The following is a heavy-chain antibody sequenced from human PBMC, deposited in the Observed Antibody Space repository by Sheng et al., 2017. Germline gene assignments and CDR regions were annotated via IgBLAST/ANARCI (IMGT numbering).Heavy chain of an antibody. CDR2: IIPIFGTA. J-gene: IGHJ6*02. CDR1: GGTFSSYA. V-gene: IGHV1-69*13. Sequence: QVQLVQSGAEVKKPGSSVKVSCKASGGTFSSYAISWVRQAPGQGLEWMGGIIPIFGTANYAQKFQGRVTITADESTSTAYMELSSLRSEDTAVYYCARDLGSGWYFSYYYYYGMDVWGQGTNGSPSP. D-gene: IGHD6-19*01. CDR3: ARDLGSGWYFSYYYYYGMDV.